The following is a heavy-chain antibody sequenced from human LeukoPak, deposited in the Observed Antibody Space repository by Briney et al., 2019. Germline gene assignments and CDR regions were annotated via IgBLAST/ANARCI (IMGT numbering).Heavy chain of an antibody. V-gene: IGHV1-24*01. J-gene: IGHJ3*02. CDR1: GYTLTELS. CDR2: FDPEDGKT. CDR3: ATASPNPYCSSTSCQPGYAFDI. Sequence: ASVKVSCKVSGYTLTELSMHWVRQAPGKGLEWMGGFDPEDGKTIYAQKFQGRVTMTEDTSTDTAYMELSSLRSEDTAVYYCATASPNPYCSSTSCQPGYAFDIWGQGTMVTVSS. D-gene: IGHD2-2*01.